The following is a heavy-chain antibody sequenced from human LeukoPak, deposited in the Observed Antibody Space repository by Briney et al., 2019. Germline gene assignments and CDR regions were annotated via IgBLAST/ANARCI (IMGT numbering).Heavy chain of an antibody. CDR2: IYYSGST. J-gene: IGHJ4*02. V-gene: IGHV4-30-4*01. Sequence: SETLSLTCTVSGGSISSGDYYWSWIRQPPGKGLEWIGYIYYSGSTYYNPSLKSRVTISVDTSKTHFSLKLSSVTAAGTAVYYCARERSYYDSSDYDESVWGQGTQVTVSS. CDR1: GGSISSGDYY. D-gene: IGHD3-22*01. CDR3: ARERSYYDSSDYDESV.